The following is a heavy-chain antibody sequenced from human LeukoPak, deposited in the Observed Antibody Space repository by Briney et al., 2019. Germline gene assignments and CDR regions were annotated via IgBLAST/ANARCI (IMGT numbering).Heavy chain of an antibody. Sequence: GGSLRLSCAASGFTFDDYAMHWVRHAPGKGLEWVSGISWNSGSIGYADSVKGRFTISRDNAKNSLYLQMNSLRAEDTALYYCATTNYYGSGSYDYWGQGTLVTVSS. CDR2: ISWNSGSI. V-gene: IGHV3-9*01. D-gene: IGHD3-10*01. J-gene: IGHJ4*02. CDR1: GFTFDDYA. CDR3: ATTNYYGSGSYDY.